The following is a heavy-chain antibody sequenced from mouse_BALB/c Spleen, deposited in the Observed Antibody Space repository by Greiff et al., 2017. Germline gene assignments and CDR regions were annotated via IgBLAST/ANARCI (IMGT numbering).Heavy chain of an antibody. Sequence: QVQLQQSGPELVKPGVSVKISCKGSGYTFTDYAMHWVKQSHAKSLEWIGVISTYYGDASYNQKFKGKATMTVDKSSSTAYMELARLTSEDSAIYYCARGGNYGAYWGQGTLVTVSA. CDR3: ARGGNYGAY. CDR1: GYTFTDYA. CDR2: ISTYYGDA. D-gene: IGHD2-1*01. J-gene: IGHJ3*01. V-gene: IGHV1-67*01.